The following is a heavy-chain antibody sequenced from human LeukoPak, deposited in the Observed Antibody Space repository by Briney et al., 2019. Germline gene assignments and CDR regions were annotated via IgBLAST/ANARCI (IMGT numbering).Heavy chain of an antibody. D-gene: IGHD3-10*01. Sequence: GGSLRLSCAASGFTFSSYAMSWVRQAPGKGLEWVSTISGSGGSTYYAHSVKGRFTIYRDNSKNTLYLQMNSLRAEDTAVYYCAKGEDYYGSGSYYNGHWFDPWGQGTLVTVSS. CDR1: GFTFSSYA. CDR3: AKGEDYYGSGSYYNGHWFDP. CDR2: ISGSGGST. J-gene: IGHJ5*02. V-gene: IGHV3-23*01.